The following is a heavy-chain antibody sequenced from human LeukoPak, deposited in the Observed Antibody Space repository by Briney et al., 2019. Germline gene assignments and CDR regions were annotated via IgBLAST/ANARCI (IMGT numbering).Heavy chain of an antibody. J-gene: IGHJ5*02. CDR1: GGSFSGYY. D-gene: IGHD3-10*01. Sequence: PSETLSLTCAVYGGSFSGYYWSWIRQPPAKGLDWIGEINHSGSTNYNPSLKSRVTISVDTSKNQSSPKLSSVTAADTAVYYCARVSLITMVRGVIRDWFDPWGQGTLVTVSS. V-gene: IGHV4-34*01. CDR2: INHSGST. CDR3: ARVSLITMVRGVIRDWFDP.